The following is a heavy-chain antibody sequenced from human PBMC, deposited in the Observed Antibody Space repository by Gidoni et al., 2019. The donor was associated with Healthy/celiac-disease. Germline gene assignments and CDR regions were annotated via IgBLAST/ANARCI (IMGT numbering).Heavy chain of an antibody. D-gene: IGHD4-17*01. CDR2: ISSTSSYI. CDR1: GFTCSSYS. V-gene: IGHV3-21*01. CDR3: ARDLVCATVIYFDY. Sequence: EVQMVEYVGGLVKPGGSLMLSCAASGFTCSSYSMNWVRQAPRKGLEWVSSISSTSSYIDYADSVKGRFTISRDNANNSLYLQINSLRAEDTAVYYCARDLVCATVIYFDYWGQGTLVTVSS. J-gene: IGHJ4*02.